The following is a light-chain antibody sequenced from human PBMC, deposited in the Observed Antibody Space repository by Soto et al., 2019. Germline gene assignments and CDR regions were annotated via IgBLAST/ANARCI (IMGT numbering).Light chain of an antibody. CDR2: EVA. Sequence: QSALTQPASVSGSPGQSITISCIGPSSDIGGYHYVSWYQQYPGKAPKLLIYEVANRPSGVSNRFSGSKSGNTASLTISGLQAEDEADYYCSSYRGSVGVFGGGTKLTVL. CDR3: SSYRGSVGV. J-gene: IGLJ3*02. CDR1: SSDIGGYHY. V-gene: IGLV2-14*01.